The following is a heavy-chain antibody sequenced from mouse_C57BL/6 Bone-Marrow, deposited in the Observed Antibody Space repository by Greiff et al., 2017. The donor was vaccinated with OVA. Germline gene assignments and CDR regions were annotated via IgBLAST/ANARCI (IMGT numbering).Heavy chain of an antibody. CDR1: GYTFTSYW. D-gene: IGHD1-1*01. CDR2: IYPGSGRT. J-gene: IGHJ4*01. V-gene: IGHV1-55*01. CDR3: ARSGITTVEGDFAMDY. Sequence: QVQLQQPGAELVKPGASVKMSCKASGYTFTSYWITWVKQRPGQGLEWIGDIYPGSGRTNYNEKFKSKATLTVDTSSSTSYMQPSSLTSEDSAVYFCARSGITTVEGDFAMDYCGQGTSVPFSS.